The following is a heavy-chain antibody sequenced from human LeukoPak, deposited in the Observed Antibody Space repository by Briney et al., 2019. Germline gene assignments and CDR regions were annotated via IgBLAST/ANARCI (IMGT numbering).Heavy chain of an antibody. CDR2: IYSGGST. J-gene: IGHJ4*02. D-gene: IGHD2/OR15-2a*01. CDR1: GFSVSSNY. CDR3: VATLGTTTIDY. V-gene: IGHV3-53*01. Sequence: GGSLRLSCAASGFSVSSNYMTWVRQAPGKGLECVSVIYSGGSTYYADSVKGRFTISRDNSKNTLYLQMNSLRAEDTAVYFCVATLGTTTIDYWGQGSLVTVSS.